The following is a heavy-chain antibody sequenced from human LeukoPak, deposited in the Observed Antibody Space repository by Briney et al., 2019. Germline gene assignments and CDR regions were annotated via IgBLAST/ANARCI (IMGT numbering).Heavy chain of an antibody. CDR3: ARVTRRSVDY. J-gene: IGHJ4*02. Sequence: PGGPLRLSCAASGFTFSSYEMNWVRQAPGKGLEWVSYISSSGSTIYYADSVKGRFTISRDNAKNSLYLQMNSLRAEDTAVYYCARVTRRSVDYWGQGTLVTVSS. CDR1: GFTFSSYE. V-gene: IGHV3-48*03. D-gene: IGHD2-15*01. CDR2: ISSSGSTI.